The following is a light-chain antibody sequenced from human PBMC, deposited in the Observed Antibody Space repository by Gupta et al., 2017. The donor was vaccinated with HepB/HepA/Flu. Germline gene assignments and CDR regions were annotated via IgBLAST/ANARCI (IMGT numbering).Light chain of an antibody. CDR2: AAS. CDR3: QQRDSIPRT. CDR1: QSISTS. V-gene: IGKV1-39*01. Sequence: DIQMTQSPASLSASVGDRVTITCRASQSISTSLNWYQQKPGKAPNLLIYAASNLQRDVPSRFSGSGSGTHFTLTISRLQPDDFSTYYCQQRDSIPRTFGQGTKVDIK. J-gene: IGKJ1*01.